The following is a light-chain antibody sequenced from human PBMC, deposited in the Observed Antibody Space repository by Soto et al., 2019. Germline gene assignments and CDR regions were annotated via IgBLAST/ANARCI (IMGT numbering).Light chain of an antibody. CDR3: QQYETSPPT. CDR2: RTF. CDR1: QPITSRY. Sequence: IVLTQSPGTLYLSPGERATLSCRASQPITSRYLAWYQHQPGQAPRLLIYRTFARAPGIPDRFSGGGSGTDFTLTISRLEREDFAVYYCQQYETSPPTFGQGTRLDIK. J-gene: IGKJ5*01. V-gene: IGKV3-20*01.